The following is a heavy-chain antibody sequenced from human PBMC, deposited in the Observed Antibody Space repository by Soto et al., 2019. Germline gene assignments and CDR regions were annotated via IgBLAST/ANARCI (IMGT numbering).Heavy chain of an antibody. V-gene: IGHV3-72*01. D-gene: IGHD1-26*01. CDR2: SRNKANSFTT. Sequence: DVQLVESGGGLVQPGGSLRLSCAASGFTFSDHYMDWVRRAPGKGLEWVGRSRNKANSFTTDYAASVKGRFTISRDDSKNLLYLQMNSLKTEDTAMYYCAKDSARGDYFDYWGQGTLVTVSS. CDR1: GFTFSDHY. J-gene: IGHJ4*02. CDR3: AKDSARGDYFDY.